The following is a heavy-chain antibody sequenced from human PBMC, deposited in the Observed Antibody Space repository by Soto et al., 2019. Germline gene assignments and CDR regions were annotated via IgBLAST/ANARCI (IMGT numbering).Heavy chain of an antibody. CDR2: INPNSGGT. J-gene: IGHJ6*02. D-gene: IGHD3-22*01. CDR3: ARGGSYASSGYYYYYYGMDV. Sequence: ASVKVSCKASGYTFTGYYMHWVRQAPGQGLEWMGWINPNSGGTNYAQKFQGWVTMTRDTSISTAYMELSRLRSDDTAVYYCARGGSYASSGYYYYYYGMDVWGQGTTVTVSS. CDR1: GYTFTGYY. V-gene: IGHV1-2*04.